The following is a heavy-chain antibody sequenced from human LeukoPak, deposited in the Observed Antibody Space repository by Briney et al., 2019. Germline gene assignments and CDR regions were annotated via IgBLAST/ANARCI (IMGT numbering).Heavy chain of an antibody. Sequence: GGSLRLSCAASGFTFSSYAMSWVRQAPGKGLEWVSAISGSGGSTYYADSVKGRFTISRDNSKNTLYLQMNSLRAEDTAVYYCARGIAARPDDYYYMDVWGKGTTVTVSS. V-gene: IGHV3-23*01. D-gene: IGHD6-6*01. CDR2: ISGSGGST. CDR1: GFTFSSYA. CDR3: ARGIAARPDDYYYMDV. J-gene: IGHJ6*03.